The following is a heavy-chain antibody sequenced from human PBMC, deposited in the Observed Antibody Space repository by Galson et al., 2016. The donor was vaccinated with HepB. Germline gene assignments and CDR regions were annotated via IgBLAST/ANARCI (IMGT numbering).Heavy chain of an antibody. Sequence: SLRLSCAASGFTFRSYAMNWVRQAPGKGLEWVAIISYDGSKKKYADSVKGRFTISRDNSKKTRYLQMNSLRAEDTAVYYCAKDGRIYCSSASCHDHFHYWGQGTLVTVSS. CDR3: AKDGRIYCSSASCHDHFHY. V-gene: IGHV3-30*18. J-gene: IGHJ4*02. CDR1: GFTFRSYA. CDR2: ISYDGSKK. D-gene: IGHD2-2*01.